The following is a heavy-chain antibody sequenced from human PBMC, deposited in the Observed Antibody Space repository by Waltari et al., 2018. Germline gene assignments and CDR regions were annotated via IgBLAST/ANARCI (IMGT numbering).Heavy chain of an antibody. Sequence: QLQLQESGPGLVKPSATLSLTCTASGGPISRSRYSWGWFRQPPGKGLEWIGSISYSGSTYYSTSLMSRVTISVDTSKNQFSLKLTSVIAAETAGFYCARFSKSANWIDPWGQGTLVTVSS. CDR1: GGPISRSRYS. D-gene: IGHD3-3*02. J-gene: IGHJ5*02. CDR3: ARFSKSANWIDP. V-gene: IGHV4-39*01. CDR2: ISYSGST.